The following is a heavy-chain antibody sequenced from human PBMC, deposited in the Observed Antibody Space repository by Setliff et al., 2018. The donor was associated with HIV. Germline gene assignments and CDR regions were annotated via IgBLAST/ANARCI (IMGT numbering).Heavy chain of an antibody. CDR2: INHRGNT. CDR3: TRSLVVTAHLDY. Sequence: PETLSLTCAVYGGSFSGYYWNWIRQSPGKGLEWIGEINHRGNTNYNPSLKNRVTISVDTSKNQFSLKLNSVTAADTAVYYCTRSLVVTAHLDYWGQGTLVTVSS. D-gene: IGHD2-21*02. V-gene: IGHV4-34*01. CDR1: GGSFSGYY. J-gene: IGHJ4*02.